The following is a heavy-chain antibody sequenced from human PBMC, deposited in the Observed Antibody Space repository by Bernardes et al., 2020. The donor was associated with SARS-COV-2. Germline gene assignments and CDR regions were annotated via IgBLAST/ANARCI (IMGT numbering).Heavy chain of an antibody. CDR1: GFTVSSNY. CDR3: ARGPVASNDDY. J-gene: IGHJ4*02. V-gene: IGHV3-53*01. CDR2: IYSGGST. Sequence: GGSLRLSCAASGFTVSSNYMSWVRQAPGKGLEWVSVIYSGGSTYYADSVKGRFTISRDNSKNTLYLQMNSLRAEDTAVYYCARGPVASNDDYWGQGTLVTVSS. D-gene: IGHD6-19*01.